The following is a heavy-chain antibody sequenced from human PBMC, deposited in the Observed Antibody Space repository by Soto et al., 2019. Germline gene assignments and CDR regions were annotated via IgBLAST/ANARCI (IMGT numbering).Heavy chain of an antibody. CDR3: TTDSYSSVTIVRFDY. D-gene: IGHD3-22*01. CDR1: GFTFSSYS. V-gene: IGHV3-21*04. Sequence: GGSLRLSCAASGFTFSSYSMNWVRQAPGKGLEWVSSISSSSSYIYYADSVKGRFTISRDNAKNSLYLQMNSLRIEDTAVYYCTTDSYSSVTIVRFDYWGHGTLVTVSS. J-gene: IGHJ4*01. CDR2: ISSSSSYI.